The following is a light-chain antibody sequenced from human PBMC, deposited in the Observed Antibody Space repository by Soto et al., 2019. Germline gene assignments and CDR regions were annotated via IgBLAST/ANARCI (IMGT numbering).Light chain of an antibody. Sequence: QSALTQPASVSGSPGQSITISCTGTNTDVGDYNYVSWYQQHPGKAPKLLIYEVTNRPSGVSDRFSGSKSGNTASLTISGLQAEDEAVYHRTSYSSGSSLRVFGGGTKLTVL. J-gene: IGLJ3*02. CDR1: NTDVGDYNY. CDR3: TSYSSGSSLRV. CDR2: EVT. V-gene: IGLV2-14*01.